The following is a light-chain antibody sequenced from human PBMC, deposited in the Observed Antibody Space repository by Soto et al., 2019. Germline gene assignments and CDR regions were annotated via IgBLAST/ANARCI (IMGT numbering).Light chain of an antibody. J-gene: IGKJ2*01. V-gene: IGKV1-27*01. CDR3: QKYNSALMYT. Sequence: DIQMTQSPSSLSASVGDRVTITSRASQGISNYLAWYQQKPGKVPKLLIYAASTLQSGVPSRFSGSGSGTDFTLTISSLQPEDVATYYCQKYNSALMYTFGQGTKLEIK. CDR1: QGISNY. CDR2: AAS.